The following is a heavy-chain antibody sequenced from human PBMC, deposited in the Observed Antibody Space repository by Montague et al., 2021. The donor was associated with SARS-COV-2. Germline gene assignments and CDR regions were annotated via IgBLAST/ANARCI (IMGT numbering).Heavy chain of an antibody. D-gene: IGHD3-10*01. J-gene: IGHJ6*03. V-gene: IGHV4-39*01. Sequence: SETLSLTCTVSGGSVSSSPYYWGWIRQPPGRGLGWVGSISYSGRTYFSPSLKSRLTISVDSSENQFSLRLSSVTAADTAVYYCAGSYYYGSGTYVYNYYMDVWGKGTTVIVSS. CDR2: ISYSGRT. CDR3: AGSYYYGSGTYVYNYYMDV. CDR1: GGSVSSSPYY.